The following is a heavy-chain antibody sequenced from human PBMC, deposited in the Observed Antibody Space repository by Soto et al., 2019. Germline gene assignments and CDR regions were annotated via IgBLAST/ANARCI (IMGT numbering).Heavy chain of an antibody. J-gene: IGHJ6*02. CDR2: ISYDGRNK. CDR1: GFTFSSFA. Sequence: PGGSLRLSCAASGFTFSSFAMHWVRQAPGKGLEWVAVISYDGRNKYYADSVKGRFTISRDNSKNTLYLQMSSLRAEDTAVYYCVKDGSSGWPYYYGMDVWGQGTTVTSP. CDR3: VKDGSSGWPYYYGMDV. D-gene: IGHD6-19*01. V-gene: IGHV3-30*18.